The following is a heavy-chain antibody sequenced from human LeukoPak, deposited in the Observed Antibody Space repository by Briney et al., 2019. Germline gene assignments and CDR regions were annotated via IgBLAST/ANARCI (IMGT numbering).Heavy chain of an antibody. Sequence: GGSLRLSCAASGFTFSSYSMNWVRQAPGKGLEWVSSISSSSSYIYYADSVKGRFTISRDNAKNSLYLQMNSLRAEDTAAYYCARKDDSSGYYYTPPDYWGQGTLVTVSS. D-gene: IGHD3-22*01. CDR1: GFTFSSYS. CDR3: ARKDDSSGYYYTPPDY. J-gene: IGHJ4*02. V-gene: IGHV3-21*01. CDR2: ISSSSSYI.